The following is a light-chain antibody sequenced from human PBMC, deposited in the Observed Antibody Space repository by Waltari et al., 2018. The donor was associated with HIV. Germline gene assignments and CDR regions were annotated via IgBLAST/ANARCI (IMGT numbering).Light chain of an antibody. CDR3: SSYAGSNSVV. Sequence: YALTQPPSAPGSPGQSVTISCTGTSSDVGGYNYVSWYQQHPGKAPKLMIYEVSQRPAGVPERVSGAKSGNTASLTVSGLQAEDEAEYYCSSYAGSNSVVFGGGTKLTVL. CDR2: EVS. V-gene: IGLV2-8*01. J-gene: IGLJ2*01. CDR1: SSDVGGYNY.